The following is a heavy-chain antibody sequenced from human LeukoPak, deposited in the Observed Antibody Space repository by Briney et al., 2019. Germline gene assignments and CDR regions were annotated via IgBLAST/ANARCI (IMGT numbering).Heavy chain of an antibody. J-gene: IGHJ4*02. D-gene: IGHD3-3*01. CDR2: INSDGSST. V-gene: IGHV3-74*01. CDR3: ANGKSRSGYHGFDY. Sequence: PGGSLRLSCAASGFTFSSYSMNWVRQAPGKGLEWVSRINSDGSSTSYADSVKGRFTISRDNAKNTLYLQMNSLRAEDTAVYYCANGKSRSGYHGFDYWGQGTLVTVSS. CDR1: GFTFSSYS.